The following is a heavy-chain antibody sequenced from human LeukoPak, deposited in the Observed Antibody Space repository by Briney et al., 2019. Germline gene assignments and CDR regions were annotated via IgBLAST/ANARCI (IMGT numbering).Heavy chain of an antibody. CDR1: GFTFSDYY. CDR2: ISGTGGRT. J-gene: IGHJ6*02. V-gene: IGHV3-23*01. CDR3: AKGLHGGVGYGVDV. D-gene: IGHD3-16*01. Sequence: GGSLRLSCAASGFTFSDYYMSWIRQAPGKGLEWVSSISGTGGRTYSADSVKGRFTISRDNSKNTLYLQMKNLRVEHTAVYYCAKGLHGGVGYGVDVWGQGTTVSVSS.